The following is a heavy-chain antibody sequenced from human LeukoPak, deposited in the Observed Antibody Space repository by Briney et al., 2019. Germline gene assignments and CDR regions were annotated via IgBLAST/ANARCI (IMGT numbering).Heavy chain of an antibody. CDR2: INPNSGGT. D-gene: IGHD1-26*01. Sequence: ASVKVSCKASGYTFTGYYMHWVRQAPGQGLEWVGWINPNSGGTNYAQKFQGRVTMTRDTSISTAYMELSRLRSDDTAVYYCAIDDSGSYYFDYWGQGTLVTVSS. J-gene: IGHJ4*02. CDR3: AIDDSGSYYFDY. CDR1: GYTFTGYY. V-gene: IGHV1-2*02.